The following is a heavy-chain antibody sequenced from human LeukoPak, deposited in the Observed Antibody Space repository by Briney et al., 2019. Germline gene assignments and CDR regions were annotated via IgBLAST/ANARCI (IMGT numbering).Heavy chain of an antibody. J-gene: IGHJ2*01. Sequence: GASVKVSCKASGYTFTSYYIHWVRQAPGQGLEWMGIIDPSGGSTTYAQRFQGRVTMTRDTSTSTVYMDLNSVRSEDTAVYYCARDVSEVVRGNWYFDLWGRGTLVTVSS. CDR2: IDPSGGST. CDR1: GYTFTSYY. V-gene: IGHV1-46*01. CDR3: ARDVSEVVRGNWYFDL. D-gene: IGHD3-10*01.